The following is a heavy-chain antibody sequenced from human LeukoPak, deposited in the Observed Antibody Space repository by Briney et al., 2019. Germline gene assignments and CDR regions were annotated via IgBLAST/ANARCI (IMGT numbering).Heavy chain of an antibody. CDR2: ISSSSSYI. J-gene: IGHJ6*03. Sequence: GGSLRLSCVASGFTFSSYEMNWVRQAPGKGLEWVSSISSSSSYIYYADSVKGRFTISRDNAKNSLYLQMNSLRAEDTAVYYCARDLSPLDGAATTYYYYMDVWGKGTTVTISS. CDR1: GFTFSSYE. CDR3: ARDLSPLDGAATTYYYYMDV. V-gene: IGHV3-21*01. D-gene: IGHD4-11*01.